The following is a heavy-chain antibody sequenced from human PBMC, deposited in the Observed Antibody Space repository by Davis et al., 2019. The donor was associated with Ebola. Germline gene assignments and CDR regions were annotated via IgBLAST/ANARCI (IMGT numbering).Heavy chain of an antibody. Sequence: PSETLSLTCTVSGGSISSGGYSWSWIRQPPGKGLEWIGYIYHSGSTYYNPSLKSRVTISVDTSKNQFSLKLSSVTAADTAVYYCARGEASGIAAAGTGGDYWGQGTLVTVSS. V-gene: IGHV4-30-2*01. D-gene: IGHD6-13*01. J-gene: IGHJ4*02. CDR3: ARGEASGIAAAGTGGDY. CDR2: IYHSGST. CDR1: GGSISSGGYS.